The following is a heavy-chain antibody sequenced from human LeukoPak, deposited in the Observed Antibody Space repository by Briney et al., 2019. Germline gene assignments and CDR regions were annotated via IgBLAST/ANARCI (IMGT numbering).Heavy chain of an antibody. D-gene: IGHD6-6*01. V-gene: IGHV3-23*01. CDR3: ARLGSSSSRSYYYYMDV. CDR1: GFTFSSYE. Sequence: GGSLRLSCAASGFTFSSYEMNWVRQAPGKGLEWVSAISGSGGSTYYADSVKGRFTISRDNSKNTLYLQMNSLRAEDTAVYYCARLGSSSSRSYYYYMDVWGKGTTVTVSS. CDR2: ISGSGGST. J-gene: IGHJ6*03.